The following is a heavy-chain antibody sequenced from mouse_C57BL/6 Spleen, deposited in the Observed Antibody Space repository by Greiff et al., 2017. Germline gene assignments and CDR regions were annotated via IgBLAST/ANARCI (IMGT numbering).Heavy chain of an antibody. Sequence: QVHVKQSGAELVKPGASVKLSCKASGYTFTSYWMHWVKQRPGRGLEWIGRIDPNSGGTKYNEKFKSKATLTVDKPSSTAYMQLSSLTSEDSAVYYCARDYYGSSYGYFDVWGTGTTVTVSS. CDR1: GYTFTSYW. D-gene: IGHD1-1*01. CDR2: IDPNSGGT. J-gene: IGHJ1*03. CDR3: ARDYYGSSYGYFDV. V-gene: IGHV1-72*01.